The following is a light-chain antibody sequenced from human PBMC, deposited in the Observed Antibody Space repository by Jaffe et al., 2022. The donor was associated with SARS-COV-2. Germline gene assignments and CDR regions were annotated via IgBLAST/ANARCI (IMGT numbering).Light chain of an antibody. CDR3: QVWDSSTVV. V-gene: IGLV3-9*01. CDR2: RDS. Sequence: SYELTQPLSVSVALGQTARITCGGNNIGSKNVYWYQQKPGQAPVLFIYRDSNRPSGISERFSGSNSGNTATLAISRAQAGDEADYYCQVWDSSTVVFGGGTKLTVL. J-gene: IGLJ2*01. CDR1: NIGSKN.